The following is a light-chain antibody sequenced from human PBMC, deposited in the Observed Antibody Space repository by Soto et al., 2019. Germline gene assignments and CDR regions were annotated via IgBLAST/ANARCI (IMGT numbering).Light chain of an antibody. J-gene: IGLJ3*02. CDR3: SSYTSISTWV. CDR1: SSDIGGYEY. V-gene: IGLV2-14*03. CDR2: DVS. Sequence: QSVLTQPASVSGSPGQSITISCAGTSSDIGGYEYVSWYQHHPGKAPKLMIYDVSNRPSGVPNRFSGSKSGNTASLTISGLQADDEADYYCSSYTSISTWVFGGGTKVTVL.